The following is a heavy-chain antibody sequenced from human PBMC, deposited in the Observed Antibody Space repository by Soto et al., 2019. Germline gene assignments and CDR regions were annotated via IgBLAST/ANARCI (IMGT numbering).Heavy chain of an antibody. D-gene: IGHD3-3*01. V-gene: IGHV1-3*01. Sequence: ASVKVSCKASGYTFTSYAMHWVRQAPGQRLEWMGWINAGSGNTKYSQKFQGRVTITRDTSASTAYMELSSLRSEDTAVYYCARDLKDFWSGSSVYSWNYYYYRMDVWGQGTKVTVYS. CDR2: INAGSGNT. J-gene: IGHJ6*02. CDR3: ARDLKDFWSGSSVYSWNYYYYRMDV. CDR1: GYTFTSYA.